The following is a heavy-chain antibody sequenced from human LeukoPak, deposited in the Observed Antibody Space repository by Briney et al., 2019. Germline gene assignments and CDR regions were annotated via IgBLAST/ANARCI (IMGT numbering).Heavy chain of an antibody. J-gene: IGHJ4*02. CDR1: GGSFSGYY. CDR3: ARQGYSYGYDY. V-gene: IGHV4-34*01. CDR2: INHSGST. Sequence: KPSETLSLTCAVYGGSFSGYYWSWIRQPPGKGLEWIGEINHSGSTNYNPSLKSRVTISVDTSKNQFSLKLSSVTAADTAVYYCARQGYSYGYDYWGQGTLVTVSS. D-gene: IGHD5-18*01.